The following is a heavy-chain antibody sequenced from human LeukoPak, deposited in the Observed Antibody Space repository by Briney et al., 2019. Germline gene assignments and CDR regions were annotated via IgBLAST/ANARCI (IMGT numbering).Heavy chain of an antibody. V-gene: IGHV3-7*05. D-gene: IGHD2/OR15-2a*01. CDR1: GFTFSSYW. J-gene: IGHJ6*02. CDR2: INQDGSEK. CDR3: ARDFYGPYYYYGMDV. Sequence: GGSLRLSCAASGFTFSSYWMSWVRQAPGKGLEWVANINQDGSEKYHVDSVKGRFTISRDNAKNSLSLQMNSLRAEDTAVYYCARDFYGPYYYYGMDVWGQGTPVTVSS.